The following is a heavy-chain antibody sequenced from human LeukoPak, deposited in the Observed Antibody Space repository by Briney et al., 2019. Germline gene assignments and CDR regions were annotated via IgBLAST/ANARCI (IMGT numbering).Heavy chain of an antibody. CDR1: GGSISSSSYY. CDR2: IYYSGST. D-gene: IGHD1-26*01. Sequence: SETLSLTCTVSGGSISSSSYYWGWIRQPPGKGLEWIGSIYYSGSTYYNPSLKSRVTISVDTSKNQFSLKLSSVTAVDTAVYYCARMGGSYTQTPYFDYWGQGTLVTVSS. CDR3: ARMGGSYTQTPYFDY. V-gene: IGHV4-39*07. J-gene: IGHJ4*02.